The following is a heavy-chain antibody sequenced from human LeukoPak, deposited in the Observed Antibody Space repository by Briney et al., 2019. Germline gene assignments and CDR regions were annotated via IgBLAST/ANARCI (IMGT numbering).Heavy chain of an antibody. V-gene: IGHV1-2*02. CDR2: INPNSGGT. J-gene: IGHJ1*01. CDR1: GYTFTGYY. Sequence: ASLKVSCKASGYTFTGYYIHWVRQAPGQGLEWMGWINPNSGGTDYAQKFQGRVTMTTDTSISTAYMELGGLRSDDTAVYYCATTLVGAHYDYWGQGTLVTVAS. CDR3: ATTLVGAHYDY. D-gene: IGHD1-26*01.